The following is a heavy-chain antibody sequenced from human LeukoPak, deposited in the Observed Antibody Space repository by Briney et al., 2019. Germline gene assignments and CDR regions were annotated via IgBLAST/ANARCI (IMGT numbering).Heavy chain of an antibody. Sequence: PSETLSLTCTVSGGSISSYYWSWIRQPAGKGLEWIGRIYTSGSTNYNPSLKSRVTMSVDTSKNQFSLKLSSVTAADTAVYYCARDYGDYSPYAFDIWGQGTMVTVSS. CDR3: ARDYGDYSPYAFDI. V-gene: IGHV4-4*07. D-gene: IGHD4-17*01. J-gene: IGHJ3*02. CDR1: GGSISSYY. CDR2: IYTSGST.